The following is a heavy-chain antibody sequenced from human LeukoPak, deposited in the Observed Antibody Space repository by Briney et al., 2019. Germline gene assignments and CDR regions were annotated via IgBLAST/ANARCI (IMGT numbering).Heavy chain of an antibody. CDR1: GGSVSSYY. J-gene: IGHJ5*02. Sequence: PSETLSLTCTVSGGSVSSYYWSWIRQPLGKGLEWIGYIHNSGSTNYNASLKSRVTISVDTSKNQFSLKLSSVTAADTAVYYCAREIRAYYYDSSGYDPPNWFDPWGQGTLVTVSS. CDR2: IHNSGST. D-gene: IGHD3-22*01. CDR3: AREIRAYYYDSSGYDPPNWFDP. V-gene: IGHV4-59*02.